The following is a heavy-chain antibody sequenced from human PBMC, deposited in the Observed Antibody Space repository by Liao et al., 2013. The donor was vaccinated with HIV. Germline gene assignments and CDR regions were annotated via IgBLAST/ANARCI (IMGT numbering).Heavy chain of an antibody. V-gene: IGHV4-61*02. J-gene: IGHJ6*03. CDR2: SNDSGTT. CDR3: ARGHIGVVVPAPGVYMDV. D-gene: IGHD2-2*01. CDR1: GDSISSGNYY. Sequence: QVQLQESGPGLVKPSQTLSLTCAVSGDSISSGNYYWSWIRQPAGKGLEWIGESNDSGTTNYNPSLKSRVTISVDTSKNQFSLKLSSVTAADTAVYYCARGHIGVVVPAPGVYMDVWGKGTTVTVSS.